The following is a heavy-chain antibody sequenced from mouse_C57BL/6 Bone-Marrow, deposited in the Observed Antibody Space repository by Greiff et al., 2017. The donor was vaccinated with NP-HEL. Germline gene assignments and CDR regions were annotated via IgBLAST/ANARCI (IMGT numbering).Heavy chain of an antibody. CDR1: GFTFSSYA. Sequence: EVKLVESGEGLVKPGGSLKLSCAASGFTFSSYAMSWVRQTPEKRLEWVAHISSGGDYIYYADTVQGRFTISRDNARNTLYLQMSSLKSEDTAMYYCTRDDYGSRYYAMDYWGQGTSGTVSS. CDR3: TRDDYGSRYYAMDY. V-gene: IGHV5-9-1*02. CDR2: ISSGGDYI. D-gene: IGHD1-1*01. J-gene: IGHJ4*01.